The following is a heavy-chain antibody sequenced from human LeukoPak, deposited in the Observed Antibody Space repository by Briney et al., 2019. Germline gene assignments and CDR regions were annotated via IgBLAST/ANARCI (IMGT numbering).Heavy chain of an antibody. D-gene: IGHD6-19*01. CDR2: IKSKTDGGTT. CDR3: TTGQWLAHFDY. CDR1: GFTFSNAW. V-gene: IGHV3-15*01. J-gene: IGHJ4*02. Sequence: GGSLRLSCAASGFTFSNAWMRWVRQAPGKGLEWVGRIKSKTDGGTTDYAAPVKDRFTISRDDSKNTLYLQMNSLKTEDTAVYYCTTGQWLAHFDYWGQGTLVTVSS.